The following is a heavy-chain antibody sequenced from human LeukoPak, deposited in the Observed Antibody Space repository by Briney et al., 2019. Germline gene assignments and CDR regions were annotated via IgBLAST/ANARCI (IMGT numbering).Heavy chain of an antibody. Sequence: GASVKVSCKASGFPFTRYDINWVRQTSAQGLEWMGWMNPNTGNTGYAQKLQGRVTMTTDTSTSTAYMELRSLRSDDTAVYYCARDPQKMVYYYYGMDVWGQGTTVTVSS. CDR1: GFPFTRYD. CDR3: ARDPQKMVYYYYGMDV. D-gene: IGHD5-24*01. CDR2: MNPNTGNT. V-gene: IGHV1-8*01. J-gene: IGHJ6*02.